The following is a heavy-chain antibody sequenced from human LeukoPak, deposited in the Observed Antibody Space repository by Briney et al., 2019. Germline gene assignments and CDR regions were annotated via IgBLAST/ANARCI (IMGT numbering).Heavy chain of an antibody. CDR2: ISSSGSYI. Sequence: GGSLRLSCAASAFTFSSYSMNWVRQAPGKGLEWVSSISSSGSYIYYADSVKGRFTISRDNARKSLYLQMNSLRAEDTALYYCAKDRQLDHDAFDIWGQGTMVTVSS. J-gene: IGHJ3*02. V-gene: IGHV3-21*04. D-gene: IGHD6-13*01. CDR3: AKDRQLDHDAFDI. CDR1: AFTFSSYS.